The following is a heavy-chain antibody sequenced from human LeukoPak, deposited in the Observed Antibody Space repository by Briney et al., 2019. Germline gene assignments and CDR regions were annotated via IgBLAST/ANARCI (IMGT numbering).Heavy chain of an antibody. Sequence: SETLSLTCAVYGGSFSGYYWSWIRQPPGKGLEWIGEINHSGSTNYNPSLKSRVTISVDTSKNQFSLKLSSVTAADTAVYYCARFEYCTNGVRDTSVYFDYWGQGTLVTVSS. CDR2: INHSGST. CDR3: ARFEYCTNGVRDTSVYFDY. CDR1: GGSFSGYY. D-gene: IGHD2-8*01. V-gene: IGHV4-34*01. J-gene: IGHJ4*02.